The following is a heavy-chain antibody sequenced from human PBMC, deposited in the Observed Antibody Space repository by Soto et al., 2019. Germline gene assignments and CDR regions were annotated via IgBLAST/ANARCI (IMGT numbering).Heavy chain of an antibody. CDR1: GGSISSGGYS. Sequence: PSETLSLTCAVSGGSISSGGYSWSWIRQPPGKGLEWIGYIYHSGSTNYNPSLKSRVTISVDTSKNQFSLKLSSLTAADTAVYYCARDSRGSSHYDYWGQGALVTVSS. D-gene: IGHD1-26*01. CDR3: ARDSRGSSHYDY. CDR2: IYHSGST. V-gene: IGHV4-30-2*01. J-gene: IGHJ4*02.